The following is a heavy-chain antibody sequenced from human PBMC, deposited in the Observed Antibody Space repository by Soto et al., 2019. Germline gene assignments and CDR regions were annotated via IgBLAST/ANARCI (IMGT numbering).Heavy chain of an antibody. V-gene: IGHV3-23*01. CDR2: ISGSGGST. J-gene: IGHJ5*02. CDR3: AKAAPVRSNYEGDTGFDP. Sequence: GGSLRLSCAASGFTFSSYAMSWVRQAPGKGLEWVSAISGSGGSTYYADSVKGRFTISRDNSKNTLYLQMNSLRAEDTAVYYCAKAAPVRSNYEGDTGFDPWGQGTLVTVSS. CDR1: GFTFSSYA. D-gene: IGHD4-4*01.